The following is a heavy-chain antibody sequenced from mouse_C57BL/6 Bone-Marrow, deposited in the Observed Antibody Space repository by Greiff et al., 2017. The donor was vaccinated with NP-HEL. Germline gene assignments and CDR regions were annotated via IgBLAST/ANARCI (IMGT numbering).Heavy chain of an antibody. J-gene: IGHJ2*01. Sequence: VQLQQSGAELVRPGASVKLSCTASGFNITDDYMHWVKQRPEQGLEWIGWIDPENGDTEYASKFQGKATITAATSSNTAYLQLSSLTSEDTAVYYCTTHYGSSYVPFDYWGQGTTLTVSS. D-gene: IGHD1-1*01. V-gene: IGHV14-4*01. CDR3: TTHYGSSYVPFDY. CDR1: GFNITDDY. CDR2: IDPENGDT.